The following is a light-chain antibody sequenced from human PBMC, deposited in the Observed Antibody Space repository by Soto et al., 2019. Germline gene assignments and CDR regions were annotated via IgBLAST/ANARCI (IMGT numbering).Light chain of an antibody. CDR3: QQYGSSSIT. CDR1: QSLLHSNGHNY. Sequence: DIVMTQSPLSLPVTPGEPASISCRSSQSLLHSNGHNYLDWYLQKPGQSPQLLIYLGSNRASGVPDRFSGSGSGTDFTLTTSRLEPEDFAVFYCQQYGSSSITFGQGTRLEIK. J-gene: IGKJ5*01. CDR2: LGS. V-gene: IGKV2-28*01.